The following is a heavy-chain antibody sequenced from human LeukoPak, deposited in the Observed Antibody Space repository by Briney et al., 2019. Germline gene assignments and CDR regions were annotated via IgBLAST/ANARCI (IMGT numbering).Heavy chain of an antibody. J-gene: IGHJ5*02. D-gene: IGHD2-2*01. V-gene: IGHV4-39*07. Sequence: PSETLSLTCTVSGGSISSSSYYWGWIRQPPGKGLECIGSIYYSGSTYYNPSLKSRVAISVDTSKSQFSLRLTSVTAADTAVYYCARVYIVVVPAAGGWFDPWGQGTLVTVSS. CDR1: GGSISSSSYY. CDR3: ARVYIVVVPAAGGWFDP. CDR2: IYYSGST.